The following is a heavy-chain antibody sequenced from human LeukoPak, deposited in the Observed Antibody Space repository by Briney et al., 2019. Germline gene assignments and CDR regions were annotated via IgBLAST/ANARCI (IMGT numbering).Heavy chain of an antibody. CDR2: ISYDGSKK. CDR1: EFSLTSHA. Sequence: GGSLRLSCTASEFSLTSHAMHWVRQAPGKGLEWVAVISYDGSKKYYADSVKGRFTISRDSSENTLYLQMNSLTSEDTAVYYCAKDQRWESPHYLDSWGQGTLVTVSS. V-gene: IGHV3-30-3*01. J-gene: IGHJ4*02. D-gene: IGHD1-26*01. CDR3: AKDQRWESPHYLDS.